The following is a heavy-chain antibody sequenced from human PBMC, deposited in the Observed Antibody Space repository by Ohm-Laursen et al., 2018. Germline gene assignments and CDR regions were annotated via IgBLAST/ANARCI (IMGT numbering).Heavy chain of an antibody. V-gene: IGHV3-30*18. Sequence: SRRLSCTASGFTFSSYGMHWVRQAPGKGLEWVAVISNDENYKNYADSVRGRFTISRDNSENTLYLQMNSLRAEDTAVYYCAKAHLKNLDYWGQGSLVTVSS. CDR2: ISNDENYK. CDR3: AKAHLKNLDY. J-gene: IGHJ4*02. CDR1: GFTFSSYG. D-gene: IGHD1-14*01.